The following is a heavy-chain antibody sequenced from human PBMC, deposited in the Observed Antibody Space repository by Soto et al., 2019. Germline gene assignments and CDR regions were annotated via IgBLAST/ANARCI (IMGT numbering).Heavy chain of an antibody. CDR2: ISYDATSK. D-gene: IGHD4-17*01. J-gene: IGHJ4*02. Sequence: PGGSLRLXCAASGFTFSDYTIHWVRQAPGKGLEWVALISYDATSKDYADSVKGRFTISRDNSKNTLYLQMNSLRAEDTAVYYCARAVTRDFDYWGQGTLVTVSS. CDR3: ARAVTRDFDY. V-gene: IGHV3-30-3*01. CDR1: GFTFSDYT.